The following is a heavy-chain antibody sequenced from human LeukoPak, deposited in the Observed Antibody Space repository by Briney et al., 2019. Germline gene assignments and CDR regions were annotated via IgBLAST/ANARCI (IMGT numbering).Heavy chain of an antibody. J-gene: IGHJ5*02. D-gene: IGHD6-19*01. Sequence: SETLSLTCAVYGGSFSGYYWSWIRQPPGKGLEWIGEINHSGSTNYNPSLKSRVTISVDTSKNQFSLKLSSVTAADTAVYYCARRAVIAVAGTNWFDPWGQGALVTVSS. CDR2: INHSGST. CDR1: GGSFSGYY. CDR3: ARRAVIAVAGTNWFDP. V-gene: IGHV4-34*01.